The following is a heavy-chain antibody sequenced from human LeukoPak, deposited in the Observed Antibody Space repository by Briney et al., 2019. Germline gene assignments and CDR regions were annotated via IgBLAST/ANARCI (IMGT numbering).Heavy chain of an antibody. Sequence: ASVKVSCKASGYTFTSYDINWVQQATGQGLEWMGWMNPNSGNTGYAQTFQGRDTMTRNTSISTAYMELSSLRSEDTAVYYCARAPVLDTIFGVVIIRGSYYYMDVWGKGTTVTVSS. CDR2: MNPNSGNT. D-gene: IGHD3-3*01. CDR3: ARAPVLDTIFGVVIIRGSYYYMDV. J-gene: IGHJ6*03. CDR1: GYTFTSYD. V-gene: IGHV1-8*01.